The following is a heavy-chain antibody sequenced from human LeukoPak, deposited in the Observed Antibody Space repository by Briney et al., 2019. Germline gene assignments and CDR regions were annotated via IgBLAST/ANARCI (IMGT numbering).Heavy chain of an antibody. CDR1: GFTFSSYW. J-gene: IGHJ4*02. CDR2: ISTDGRNT. CDR3: ARDGLQLAFDC. D-gene: IGHD6-13*01. Sequence: GGSLRLSCAASGFTFSSYWMHWVRQTPGGGPGWVSRISTDGRNTGYADSVKGRFTISRDNAKNTLYLQMNGLRADDAAVYYCARDGLQLAFDCWGQGTLVTVSS. V-gene: IGHV3-74*01.